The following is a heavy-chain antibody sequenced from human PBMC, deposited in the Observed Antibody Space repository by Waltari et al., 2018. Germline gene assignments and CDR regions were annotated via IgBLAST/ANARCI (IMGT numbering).Heavy chain of an antibody. CDR3: ARDRGDYYDSGSYWDY. CDR1: GYTFTGYY. D-gene: IGHD3-10*01. CDR2: INPNRGGT. V-gene: IGHV1-2*02. J-gene: IGHJ4*02. Sequence: QVQLVQSGAEEKKPGASVKVSCKASGYTFTGYYIHWVRQAPGQGLEWLGWINPNRGGTVYAQKFQGSVTMTRDTSMSTAYMELSSLRSDDTAVYYCARDRGDYYDSGSYWDYWGQGALVTVSS.